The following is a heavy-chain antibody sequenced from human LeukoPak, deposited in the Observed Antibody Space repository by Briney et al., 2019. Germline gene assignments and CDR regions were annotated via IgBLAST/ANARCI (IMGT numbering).Heavy chain of an antibody. D-gene: IGHD3-22*01. Sequence: GGSLRLSCAASGFTFDDYGMSWVRQAPGKGLEWVPGINWNGGSTGYADSVKGRFTISRDNAKNSLYLQMNSLRAEDTALYYCARAQITSSAYIIGGAFDIWGQGTMVTVSS. CDR3: ARAQITSSAYIIGGAFDI. J-gene: IGHJ3*02. V-gene: IGHV3-20*04. CDR1: GFTFDDYG. CDR2: INWNGGST.